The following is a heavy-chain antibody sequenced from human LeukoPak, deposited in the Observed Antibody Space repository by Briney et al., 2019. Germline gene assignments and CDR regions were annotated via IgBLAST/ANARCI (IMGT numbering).Heavy chain of an antibody. V-gene: IGHV3-23*01. CDR1: GFTFSSNA. J-gene: IGHJ4*02. CDR3: AKGWGALAGTFYFDS. D-gene: IGHD6-19*01. Sequence: GGSLRLSCAASGFTFSSNAMSWVRQAPGKGLEWVSGISGRGRSTYYADSVRGRFTILRDNSKNTLYLQMNSLRGEDTALYYCAKGWGALAGTFYFDSWGQGILVVVSS. CDR2: ISGRGRST.